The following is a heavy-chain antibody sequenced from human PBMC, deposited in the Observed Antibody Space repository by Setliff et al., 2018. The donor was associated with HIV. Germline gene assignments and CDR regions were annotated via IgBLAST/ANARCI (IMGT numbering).Heavy chain of an antibody. CDR1: GFTFSSYE. D-gene: IGHD3-22*01. V-gene: IGHV3-48*01. CDR2: ISSSSSTI. Sequence: HPGGSLRLSCAASGFTFSSYEMNWVRQAPGKGLEWVSYISSSSSTIYYADSVKGRFTISRDNAKNSLYLQMNSLRAEDTAVYYCARDYYDSSGYPVDYWGQGTLVTVSS. J-gene: IGHJ4*02. CDR3: ARDYYDSSGYPVDY.